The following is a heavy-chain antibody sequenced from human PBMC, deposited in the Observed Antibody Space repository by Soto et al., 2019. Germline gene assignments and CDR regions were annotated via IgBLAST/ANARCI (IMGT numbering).Heavy chain of an antibody. D-gene: IGHD3-16*01. Sequence: KPGGSLRLSCAASGFTFSSYSMNWVRQAPGKGLEWVSSIRSSSSYIYHADSVKVRFTISRDNAKNSLYLEMNSLRAEDTAVYYCAREVLADGGACDXWGQGPMV. V-gene: IGHV3-21*01. CDR2: IRSSSSYI. CDR3: AREVLADGGACDX. J-gene: IGHJ3*02. CDR1: GFTFSSYS.